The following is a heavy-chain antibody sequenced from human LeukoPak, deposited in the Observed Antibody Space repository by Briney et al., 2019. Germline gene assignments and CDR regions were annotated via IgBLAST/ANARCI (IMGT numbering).Heavy chain of an antibody. J-gene: IGHJ6*02. CDR3: ARVMITFGGVRVGYYGMDV. D-gene: IGHD3-16*01. Sequence: SETLSLTCAVSGGSISSYYWSWIRQPPGKGLEWIGYIYNSGSTNYNPSLKSRVTISEDMSKNQFSLKLSSVTAADTAVYYCARVMITFGGVRVGYYGMDVWGQGTTVTVSS. V-gene: IGHV4-59*01. CDR1: GGSISSYY. CDR2: IYNSGST.